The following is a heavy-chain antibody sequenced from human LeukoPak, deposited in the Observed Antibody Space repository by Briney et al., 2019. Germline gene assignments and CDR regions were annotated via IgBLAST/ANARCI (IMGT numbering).Heavy chain of an antibody. Sequence: ASVKVSCKASGYTLTSYGISWVRQAAGQGLEWMGWISGYNGNTNYAQKLQGRVTMTTDTSTSTAYMELRSLKSDDTAVYYCASLKNYYDSSGYLVTDAFDIWGQGTMVTVSS. CDR2: ISGYNGNT. D-gene: IGHD3-22*01. CDR1: GYTLTSYG. V-gene: IGHV1-18*01. J-gene: IGHJ3*02. CDR3: ASLKNYYDSSGYLVTDAFDI.